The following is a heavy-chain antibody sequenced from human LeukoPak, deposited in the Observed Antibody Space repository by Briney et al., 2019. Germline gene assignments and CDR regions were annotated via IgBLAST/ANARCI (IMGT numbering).Heavy chain of an antibody. CDR1: GGSFSGYY. CDR2: INHSGST. J-gene: IGHJ4*02. D-gene: IGHD5-12*01. CDR3: ASSGYSGYGPFDY. V-gene: IGHV4-34*01. Sequence: SATLSLTCAVYGGSFSGYYWSWIRRPPAKGLEWIGEINHSGSTNYNPSLKSRVTISVDTSKNQFSLKLSSVTAADTAVYYCASSGYSGYGPFDYWGQGTLVTVSS.